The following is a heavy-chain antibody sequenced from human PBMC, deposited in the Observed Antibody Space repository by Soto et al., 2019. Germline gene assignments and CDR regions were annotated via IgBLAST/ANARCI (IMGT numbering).Heavy chain of an antibody. D-gene: IGHD5-18*01. CDR1: GGSISSSSYY. J-gene: IGHJ4*02. CDR2: IYYSGST. Sequence: KPSETLSLTCTVSGGSISSSSYYWGWIRQPPGKGLEWIGSIYYSGSTYYNPSLKSRVTISVDTSKNQFSLKLSSVTAADTAVYYCARQENGILIDYWGQGTLVTVSS. V-gene: IGHV4-39*01. CDR3: ARQENGILIDY.